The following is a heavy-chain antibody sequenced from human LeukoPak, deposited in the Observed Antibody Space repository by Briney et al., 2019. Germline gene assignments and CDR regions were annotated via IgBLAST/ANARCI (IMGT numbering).Heavy chain of an antibody. D-gene: IGHD1-26*01. CDR2: IYYSGST. V-gene: IGHV4-30-4*02. CDR1: GGSISSGDYY. CDR3: ARGGRGSFTFDY. Sequence: SETLSLTCTVSGGSISSGDYYWSWIRQPPGKGLEWIGYIYYSGSTYYNPSLKSRVTISVDTSKNQFSLKLSSVTAADTAVYYCARGGRGSFTFDYWGQGTLVTVSS. J-gene: IGHJ4*02.